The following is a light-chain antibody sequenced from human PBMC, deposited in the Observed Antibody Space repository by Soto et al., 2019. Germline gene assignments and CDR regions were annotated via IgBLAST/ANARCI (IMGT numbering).Light chain of an antibody. CDR1: ISDVGGYNY. J-gene: IGLJ2*01. Sequence: QSALTQPPSASVSPGQSVTISCTGSISDVGGYNYVSWYQQHPGKAPKLMIYEVSKRPSGVPDRLSGSKSGNTASLTVSGLQAEDEADYYCSSYGGSNTVVFGGGTKLTVL. CDR3: SSYGGSNTVV. V-gene: IGLV2-8*01. CDR2: EVS.